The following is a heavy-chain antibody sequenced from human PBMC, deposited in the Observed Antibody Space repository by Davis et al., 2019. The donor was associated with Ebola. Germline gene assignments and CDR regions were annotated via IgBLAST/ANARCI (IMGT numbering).Heavy chain of an antibody. D-gene: IGHD3-22*01. J-gene: IGHJ4*02. CDR1: GFTFSSYG. CDR2: IRYDGSNK. Sequence: GGSLRLSCAASGFTFSSYGMHWVRQAPGKGLEWVAFIRYDGSNKYYADSVKGRFTISRDNSKNTLYLQMNSLRAEDTAVYYCAKDRNYYDSSGYPIWGQGTLVTVSS. V-gene: IGHV3-30*02. CDR3: AKDRNYYDSSGYPI.